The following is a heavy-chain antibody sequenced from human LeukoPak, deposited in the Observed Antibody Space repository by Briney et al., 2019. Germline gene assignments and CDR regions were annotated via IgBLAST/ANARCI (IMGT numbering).Heavy chain of an antibody. CDR3: AKINSGSYTDY. Sequence: GGPLRLSCAASGFTFSTYAMSWVRQAPGKGLEWVSSISSSGGGTYYADSVKGRFTISRDNSKNTLSLQMNSLKAEDTAVYYCAKINSGSYTDYWGQGTLVTVSS. J-gene: IGHJ4*02. D-gene: IGHD1-26*01. CDR1: GFTFSTYA. CDR2: ISSSGGGT. V-gene: IGHV3-23*01.